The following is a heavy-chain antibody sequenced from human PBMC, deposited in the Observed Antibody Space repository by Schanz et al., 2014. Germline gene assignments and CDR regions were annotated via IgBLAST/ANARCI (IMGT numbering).Heavy chain of an antibody. D-gene: IGHD2-15*01. CDR3: AGGPARGVAVAA. V-gene: IGHV1-18*01. Sequence: QVQLVQSGGEMKKPGASVKVSCKASGYTFTDYGLSWVRQAPGQGLEWLGWIRPDNGHTTYSQKVRDRVIFTTDTSAITAYTELTRLRSDDTAPYYSAGGPARGVAVAAWGHGTLVTVSS. CDR1: GYTFTDYG. CDR2: IRPDNGHT. J-gene: IGHJ1*01.